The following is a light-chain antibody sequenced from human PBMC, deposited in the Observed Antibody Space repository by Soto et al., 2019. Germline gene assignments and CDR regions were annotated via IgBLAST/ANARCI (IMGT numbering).Light chain of an antibody. CDR1: QSVDTTF. CDR3: QQYMSSVT. Sequence: ESVLTQSPGSRSLSPGQRATLSCRASQSVDTTFFAWYQKKPGQAPRLLIQGASKRATGIPDRFSGSGSGTDFTLIISRLEPEDFAGYYCQQYMSSVTFGQGTKVEIK. CDR2: GAS. J-gene: IGKJ1*01. V-gene: IGKV3-20*01.